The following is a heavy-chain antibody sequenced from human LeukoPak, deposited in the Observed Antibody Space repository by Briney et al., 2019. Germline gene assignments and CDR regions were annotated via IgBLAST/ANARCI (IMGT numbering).Heavy chain of an antibody. CDR2: INSDGYST. J-gene: IGHJ4*02. Sequence: GGSLRLSCAASGFTFSGYWMHWVRQAPGKGLVWVSRINSDGYSTSYADSVKGRFTISRENAKNTLYLQMNSLSAEDTAVYYCARGTAVAGTDYWGQGTLVTVSS. CDR3: ARGTAVAGTDY. D-gene: IGHD6-19*01. V-gene: IGHV3-74*01. CDR1: GFTFSGYW.